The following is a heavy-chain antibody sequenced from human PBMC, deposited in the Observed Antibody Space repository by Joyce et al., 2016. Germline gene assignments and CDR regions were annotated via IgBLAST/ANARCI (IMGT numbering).Heavy chain of an antibody. V-gene: IGHV3-21*01. CDR2: ISSSSRYI. D-gene: IGHD5-24*01. J-gene: IGHJ4*02. Sequence: EVQLVESGGGLVKPGGSLRLSCAASGFPLTTYSLTWVRQAPGKGLEWVAFISSSSRYIYYSDPVKGRFAISRDNAKNSLLLQMDSLRAEDSAVYFCARVPITEDYYFDSWGQGTLVTVSS. CDR3: ARVPITEDYYFDS. CDR1: GFPLTTYS.